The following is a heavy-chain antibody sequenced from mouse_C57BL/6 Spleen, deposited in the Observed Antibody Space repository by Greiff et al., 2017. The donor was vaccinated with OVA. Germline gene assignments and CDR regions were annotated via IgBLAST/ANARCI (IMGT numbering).Heavy chain of an antibody. CDR3: AKGDSYGAMDY. Sequence: EVKLEESGGGLVKPGGSLKLSCAASGFTFSSYAMSWVRQTPEKRLEWVATISDGGSYTYYPANVKGRFTISRDNAKNNLYLQMSHLKSEDTAMYYCAKGDSYGAMDYWGQGTSVTVSS. CDR1: GFTFSSYA. D-gene: IGHD3-3*01. V-gene: IGHV5-4*03. CDR2: ISDGGSYT. J-gene: IGHJ4*01.